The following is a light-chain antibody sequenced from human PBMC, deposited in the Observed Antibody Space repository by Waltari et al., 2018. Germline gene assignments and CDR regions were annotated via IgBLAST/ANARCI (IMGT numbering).Light chain of an antibody. CDR3: QQFYQTPPT. V-gene: IGKV4-1*01. CDR1: RGLLYNPNNKHY. J-gene: IGKJ1*01. CDR2: WAS. Sequence: DIVMTQSPDSLAVSVGERATINCKSSRGLLYNPNNKHYIGWYQQKPGQPPKLLIYWASTRQPGVPDRFSGSGSGTDFTLTITSLQAEDVAVYYCQQFYQTPPTFGQGTKVEIK.